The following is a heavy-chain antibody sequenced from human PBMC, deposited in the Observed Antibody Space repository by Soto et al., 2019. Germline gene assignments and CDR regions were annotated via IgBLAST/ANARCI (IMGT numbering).Heavy chain of an antibody. D-gene: IGHD3-3*01. CDR2: IYYSGST. CDR3: ARRYYDFCFGASPMYYFYS. Sequence: PSETLSLTCTVSGGSISSYYWSWIRQPPGKGLEWIGYIYYSGSTNYNPSLKSRVTISVDTSKNQFSLKLSSVTAADTAVYYCARRYYDFCFGASPMYYFYSLCLGAVVTVSA. CDR1: GGSISSYY. J-gene: IGHJ4*02. V-gene: IGHV4-59*08.